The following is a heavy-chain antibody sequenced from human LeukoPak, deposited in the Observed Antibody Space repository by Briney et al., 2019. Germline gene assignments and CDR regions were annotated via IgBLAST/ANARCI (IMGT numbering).Heavy chain of an antibody. J-gene: IGHJ1*01. D-gene: IGHD5-24*01. Sequence: ASVKVSCKVSGYTLTEFSMHWVRQAPGQGLEWMGGFDPEHGETNYAQKFQGRVTMTEDTSTDTTYIELSSLRTEDTAVYYCATSLGPDRVEMAITRGPLAEYFQHWGQGTRVTVSS. CDR1: GYTLTEFS. CDR2: FDPEHGET. CDR3: ATSLGPDRVEMAITRGPLAEYFQH. V-gene: IGHV1-24*01.